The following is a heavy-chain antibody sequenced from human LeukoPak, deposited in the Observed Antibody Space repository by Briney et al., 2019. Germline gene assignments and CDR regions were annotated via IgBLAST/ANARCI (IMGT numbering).Heavy chain of an antibody. CDR3: ARDGGDIVVVPAAKDDYYYGMDV. CDR2: IWYDGSNK. J-gene: IGHJ6*02. V-gene: IGHV3-33*01. Sequence: GRSLRLSCAASGFTFSSYGMHWVRQAPGKGLEWVAVIWYDGSNKYYADSVKGRFTISRDNSKNTLYLQMNSLRAEDTAVYYCARDGGDIVVVPAAKDDYYYGMDVWGQGTTVTVSS. CDR1: GFTFSSYG. D-gene: IGHD2-2*01.